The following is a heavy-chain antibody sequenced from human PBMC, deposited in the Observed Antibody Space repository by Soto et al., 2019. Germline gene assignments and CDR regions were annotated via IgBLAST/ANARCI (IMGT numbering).Heavy chain of an antibody. V-gene: IGHV4-39*01. CDR2: IYYSGST. CDR1: GGSISSSSYY. Sequence: SETLSLTCTVSGGSISSSSYYWGWIRQPPGKGLEWIGSIYYSGSTYYNPSLKSRVTISVDTSNNQFSLKLSSVTAADTVLYYCARRYSSSWSGDNWFDPWGQGTLVTVSS. CDR3: ARRYSSSWSGDNWFDP. J-gene: IGHJ5*02. D-gene: IGHD6-13*01.